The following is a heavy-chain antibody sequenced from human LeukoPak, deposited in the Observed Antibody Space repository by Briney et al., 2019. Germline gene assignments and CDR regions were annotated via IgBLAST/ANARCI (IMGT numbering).Heavy chain of an antibody. CDR1: GGSISSSSYY. V-gene: IGHV4-39*07. J-gene: IGHJ6*03. D-gene: IGHD6-13*01. CDR3: ARTRSRRVLHYYCYYMDV. Sequence: PSETLSLTCTVSGGSISSSSYYWGWIRQPPGKGLEWIGSIYYSGSTNYNPSLKSRVTISVDTSKNQFSLKLSSVTAADTAVYYCARTRSRRVLHYYCYYMDVWGKGTTVTISS. CDR2: IYYSGST.